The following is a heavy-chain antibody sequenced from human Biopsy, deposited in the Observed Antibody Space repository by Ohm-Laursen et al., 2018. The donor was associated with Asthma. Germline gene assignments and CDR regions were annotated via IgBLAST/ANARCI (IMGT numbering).Heavy chain of an antibody. CDR1: GDSITSGGCC. Sequence: SETLSLTCTVSGDSITSGGCCWNWIRQHPGKGLEWIGYIHHGGTSYFNPSLESRVTISLDASKNEFSLRLTYVTAADTAQYYCVRQSGYRSGWPKLLFVYYGMDVWGPGTTVTVSS. CDR3: VRQSGYRSGWPKLLFVYYGMDV. CDR2: IHHGGTS. J-gene: IGHJ6*02. V-gene: IGHV4-39*01. D-gene: IGHD6-19*01.